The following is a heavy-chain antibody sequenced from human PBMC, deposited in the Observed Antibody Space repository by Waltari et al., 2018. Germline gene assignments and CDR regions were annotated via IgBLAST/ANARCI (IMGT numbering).Heavy chain of an antibody. D-gene: IGHD3-22*01. Sequence: QVQLVQSGAEVKKPGSSVQVSYKASGGTFSSYAITWVRQAPGQGLEWRGGIIPILGIANYAQKFQGRVTITADKSTSTAYMELSSLRSEDTAVYYCARYYDSSGYSDYWGQGTLVTVSS. V-gene: IGHV1-69*10. CDR3: ARYYDSSGYSDY. CDR1: GGTFSSYA. J-gene: IGHJ4*02. CDR2: IIPILGIA.